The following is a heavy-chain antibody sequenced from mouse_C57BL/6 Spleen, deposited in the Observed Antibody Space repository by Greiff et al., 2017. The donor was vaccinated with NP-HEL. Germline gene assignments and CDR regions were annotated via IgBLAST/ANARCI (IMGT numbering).Heavy chain of an antibody. CDR2: ISDGGSYT. J-gene: IGHJ3*01. CDR3: ARDGPLAAY. Sequence: DVQLVESGGGLVKPGGSLKLSCAASGFTFSSYAMSWVRQTPEKRLEWVATISDGGSYTYYPDNVKGRFTISRDNARNNLYLQMSHLKSEDTAMYYCARDGPLAAYWGQGTLVTVSA. V-gene: IGHV5-4*01. CDR1: GFTFSSYA.